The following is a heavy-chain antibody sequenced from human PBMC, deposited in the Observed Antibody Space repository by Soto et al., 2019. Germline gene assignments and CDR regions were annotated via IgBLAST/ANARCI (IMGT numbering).Heavy chain of an antibody. CDR2: IYYSGST. Sequence: PSETLSLTCTVSGGSISSYYWSWIRQPPGKGLEWIGYIYYSGSTNYNPSLKSRVTISVDTSKNQFSLKLSSVTAADTAVYYCARVRSPKYSSRDDYWGQGTLVTVSS. CDR3: ARVRSPKYSSRDDY. D-gene: IGHD6-13*01. CDR1: GGSISSYY. V-gene: IGHV4-59*01. J-gene: IGHJ4*02.